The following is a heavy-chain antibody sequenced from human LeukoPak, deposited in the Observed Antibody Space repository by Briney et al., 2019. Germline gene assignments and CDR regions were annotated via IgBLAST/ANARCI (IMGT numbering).Heavy chain of an antibody. CDR2: IKQDGSEK. CDR3: ARAPPGWWFDP. V-gene: IGHV3-7*01. CDR1: GFIFSSYS. J-gene: IGHJ5*02. Sequence: GGSLRLSCAASGFIFSSYSVNWVRQAPGKGLEWVANIKQDGSEKYYVDSVKGRFTISRDNSKNTLYLQMNSLRAEDTAVYYCARAPPGWWFDPWSQGTLVTVSS. D-gene: IGHD5-24*01.